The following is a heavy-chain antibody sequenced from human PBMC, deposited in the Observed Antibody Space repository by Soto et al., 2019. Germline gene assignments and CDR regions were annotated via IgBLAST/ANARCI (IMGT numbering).Heavy chain of an antibody. CDR2: IYYSGST. CDR1: GGSISSGDYY. Sequence: QVQLQESGPGLVKPSQTLSLTCTVSGGSISSGDYYWSWIRQPPGKGLEWIGYIYYSGSTYYNPSLKSRVTMSVDTSKNQFALKLSSVTAADTAVYYCARGYLDILTGYYNHFDYWGQGTLVTVSS. D-gene: IGHD3-9*01. J-gene: IGHJ4*02. CDR3: ARGYLDILTGYYNHFDY. V-gene: IGHV4-30-4*01.